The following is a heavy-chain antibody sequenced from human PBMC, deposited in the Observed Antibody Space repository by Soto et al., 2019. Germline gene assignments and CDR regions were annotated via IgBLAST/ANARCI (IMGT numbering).Heavy chain of an antibody. Sequence: ASVKVSCKASGYTFTGYYMHWVRQAPGQGLEWMGWINPNSGGTNYAQKFQGRVTMTRDTSISTAYMELSRLRSDDTAVYYCARYSGSYSDAFDIWGQGTMVTVSS. CDR3: ARYSGSYSDAFDI. CDR1: GYTFTGYY. D-gene: IGHD1-26*01. CDR2: INPNSGGT. V-gene: IGHV1-2*02. J-gene: IGHJ3*02.